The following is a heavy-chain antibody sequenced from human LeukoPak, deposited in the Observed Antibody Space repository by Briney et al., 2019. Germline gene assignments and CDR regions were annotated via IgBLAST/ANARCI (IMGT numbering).Heavy chain of an antibody. CDR1: GYTLTDLS. Sequence: GASVKVSCKVSGYTLTDLSMHWVRQAPGKGLEWMGGFDPEDGETIYAQKFPGRVTMTEDTSTDTAYMELSSLRSEDTAVYYCATVSYRFNWFDPWGQGTLVTVSS. CDR2: FDPEDGET. CDR3: ATVSYRFNWFDP. J-gene: IGHJ5*02. V-gene: IGHV1-24*01. D-gene: IGHD1-26*01.